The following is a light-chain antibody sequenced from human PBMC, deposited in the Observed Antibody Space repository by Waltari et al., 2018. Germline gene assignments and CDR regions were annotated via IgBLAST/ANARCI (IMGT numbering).Light chain of an antibody. CDR2: EVS. CDR3: QQYGNSPWT. V-gene: IGKV2-29*02. J-gene: IGKJ1*01. CDR1: QSLLHSDGKTY. Sequence: DIVMTQTPLSLSVTPGQPASISCKSSQSLLHSDGKTYFYWYLQKPGQSPQLLIYEVSSRFSGVPDRFSGSGSGTDFTLTITGLEPEDFAVYYCQQYGNSPWTFAQGTKVEIK.